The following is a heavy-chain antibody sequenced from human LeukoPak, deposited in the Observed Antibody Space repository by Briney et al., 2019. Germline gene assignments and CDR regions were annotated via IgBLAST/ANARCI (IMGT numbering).Heavy chain of an antibody. Sequence: PGGSLRLSCAASGFTFSSYAMSWVRQAPGKGLEWVSAISGSGGSTYYADSVKGRFTISRDNSKNTLYLQMNSLRAEDTALYYCAKDMGCSSSWLLDYWGQGTLVTVSS. V-gene: IGHV3-23*01. CDR2: ISGSGGST. CDR1: GFTFSSYA. CDR3: AKDMGCSSSWLLDY. D-gene: IGHD6-13*01. J-gene: IGHJ4*02.